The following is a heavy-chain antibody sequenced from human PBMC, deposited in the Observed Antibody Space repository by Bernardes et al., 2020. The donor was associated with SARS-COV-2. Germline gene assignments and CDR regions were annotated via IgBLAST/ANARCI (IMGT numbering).Heavy chain of an antibody. CDR2: VYRGGLT. V-gene: IGHV3-66*02. J-gene: IGHJ4*02. CDR3: AKRSASNWSHDS. D-gene: IGHD6-13*01. CDR1: GLTVDTNY. Sequence: GGSLRLSCAASGLTVDTNYMSWVRQAPGKGLEWVSVVYRGGLTYYADSVRGRFTISRDSSKNTLYLQMNSLRPEDTAVYYCAKRSASNWSHDSWGQGTLVTVSS.